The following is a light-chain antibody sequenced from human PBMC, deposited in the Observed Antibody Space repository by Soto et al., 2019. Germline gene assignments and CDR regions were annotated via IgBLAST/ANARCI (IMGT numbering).Light chain of an antibody. CDR3: QQRSNWPQGLT. CDR2: DAS. V-gene: IGKV3-11*01. CDR1: QSVSSY. J-gene: IGKJ3*01. Sequence: EIVLTQSPATLSLSPGERATLSCRASQSVSSYLAWYQQKPGQAPRLLIYDASNRATGIPARFSGSGSGTDFTLTISSLEPEDFAVYYCQQRSNWPQGLTFGPGTKVDI.